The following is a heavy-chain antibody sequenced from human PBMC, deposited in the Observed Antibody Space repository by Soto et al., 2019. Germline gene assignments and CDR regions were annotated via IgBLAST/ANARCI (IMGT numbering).Heavy chain of an antibody. CDR1: GGTFSSYA. J-gene: IGHJ6*02. CDR3: ASHGITGTWVYYYGMDV. CDR2: IIPIFGTA. D-gene: IGHD1-7*01. V-gene: IGHV1-69*12. Sequence: QVQLVQSGAEVKKPGSSVKVSCKASGGTFSSYAISWVRQAPGQGLEWMGGIIPIFGTANYAQKFQGRVTTSADESTSPAYMELSSLRSEDTAVSYCASHGITGTWVYYYGMDVWGQGTTVTVSS.